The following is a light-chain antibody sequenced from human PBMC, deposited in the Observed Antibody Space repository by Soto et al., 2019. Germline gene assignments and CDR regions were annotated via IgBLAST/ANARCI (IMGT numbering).Light chain of an antibody. Sequence: QSALTQPASVSGSPGQSITISCTGTSSDIGSYNYISWYQQYPDKGPKLMIYGVTNRPSGVSNRFSGSKSGYTASLTISGLQVEDEADYYCCSYTTTTAYVFGTGTKLTVL. CDR3: CSYTTTTAYV. J-gene: IGLJ1*01. V-gene: IGLV2-14*03. CDR2: GVT. CDR1: SSDIGSYNY.